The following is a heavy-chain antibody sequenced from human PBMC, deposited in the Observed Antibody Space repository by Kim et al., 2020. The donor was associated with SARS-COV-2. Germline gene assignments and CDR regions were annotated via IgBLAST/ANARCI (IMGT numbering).Heavy chain of an antibody. J-gene: IGHJ2*01. CDR1: GGSISSSNW. CDR2: IYHSGST. V-gene: IGHV4-4*02. D-gene: IGHD3-22*01. CDR3: ARLRNYYDSSGYSPRGWYFDL. Sequence: SETLSLTCAVSGGSISSSNWWSWVRQPPGKGLEWIGEIYHSGSTNYNPSLKSRVTISVDKSKNQFSLKLSSVTAADTAVYYCARLRNYYDSSGYSPRGWYFDLWGRGTLVTVSS.